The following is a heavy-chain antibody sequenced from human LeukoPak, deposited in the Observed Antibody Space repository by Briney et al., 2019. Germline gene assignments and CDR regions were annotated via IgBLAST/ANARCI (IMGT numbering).Heavy chain of an antibody. J-gene: IGHJ6*02. D-gene: IGHD3-22*01. CDR1: GFTVSSNY. CDR2: IYSGGST. V-gene: IGHV3-66*01. CDR3: ARYYYYDSLGTHGMDV. Sequence: GGSLRLSCAASGFTVSSNYMSWVRQAPGKGLEWVSVIYSGGSTYYADSVKGRFTISRDNSKNTLYLQMSSLRGEDTAVYYCARYYYYDSLGTHGMDVWGQGTTVTVSS.